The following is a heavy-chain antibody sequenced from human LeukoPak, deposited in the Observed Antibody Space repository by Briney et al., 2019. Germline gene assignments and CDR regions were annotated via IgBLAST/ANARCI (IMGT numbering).Heavy chain of an antibody. Sequence: GGSLRLSCAASGFTFSSYSMNWVRQAPGKGLEWVSYISSSGSTIYYADSVKGRFTISRDNAKNSLYLQMNSLRAEDTAVYYCARDYYGSRSTQFDYWGQGTLVTVSS. CDR3: ARDYYGSRSTQFDY. V-gene: IGHV3-48*04. CDR2: ISSSGSTI. D-gene: IGHD3-10*01. CDR1: GFTFSSYS. J-gene: IGHJ4*02.